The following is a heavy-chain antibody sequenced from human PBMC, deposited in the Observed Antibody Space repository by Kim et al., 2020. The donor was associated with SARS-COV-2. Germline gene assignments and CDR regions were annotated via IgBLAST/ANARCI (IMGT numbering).Heavy chain of an antibody. V-gene: IGHV4-34*01. CDR1: GGSFSGYF. CDR2: IYHSGNI. CDR3: ARGPMDCGDDGCSEN. D-gene: IGHD2-21*01. Sequence: SETLSLTCTVYGGSFSGYFWTWIRQSPRMGLEWIGGIYHSGNITYNPSLKSRVTISLDTSKKQFSLRLRSVTAADTAVYFCARGPMDCGDDGCSENWGQGTLVTVSS. J-gene: IGHJ4*02.